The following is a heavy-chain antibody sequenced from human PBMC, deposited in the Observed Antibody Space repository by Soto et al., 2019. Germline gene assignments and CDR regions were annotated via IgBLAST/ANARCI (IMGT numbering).Heavy chain of an antibody. Sequence: QVQLVQSGAEVKKPGASVKVSCKASGYTFTSYGISWVRQAPGQGLEWMGWISAYNGNTNYAQKLQGRVTMARGTATSADFMELRGLRSDDTVVYYCARDRVVRGVSYYYYGMDVWGQGTTVTVSS. J-gene: IGHJ6*02. D-gene: IGHD3-10*01. V-gene: IGHV1-18*01. CDR3: ARDRVVRGVSYYYYGMDV. CDR2: ISAYNGNT. CDR1: GYTFTSYG.